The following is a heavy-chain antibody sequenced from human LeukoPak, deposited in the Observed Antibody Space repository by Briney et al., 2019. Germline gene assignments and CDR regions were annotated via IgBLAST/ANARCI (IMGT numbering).Heavy chain of an antibody. V-gene: IGHV4-39*01. CDR1: GGSISSSSYY. D-gene: IGHD6-13*01. CDR2: IYYSGST. CDR3: ARHRYSSSWYAYYYYYYMDV. J-gene: IGHJ6*03. Sequence: PSETLSLTCTVSGGSISSSSYYWGWIRQPPGKGLEWIGSIYYSGSTYYNPSLKSRVTISVDTSKNQFSLKLSSVTAADAAVYYCARHRYSSSWYAYYYYYYMDVWGKGTTVTISS.